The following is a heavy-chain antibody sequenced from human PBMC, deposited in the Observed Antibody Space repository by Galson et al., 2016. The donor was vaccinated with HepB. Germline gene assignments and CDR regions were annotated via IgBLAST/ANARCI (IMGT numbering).Heavy chain of an antibody. D-gene: IGHD2-2*01. J-gene: IGHJ2*01. V-gene: IGHV1-69*06. CDR2: IIPIFGTA. CDR3: SRSSLPDIVVVPADAYWYFVL. Sequence: SVKVSCKASGGTFSNDAISWVRQAPGQGPEWMGGIIPIFGTAWYAQKFQGRVTITAHKSTSTAYMELSSLRSEDTAVSYCSRSSLPDIVVVPADAYWYFVLWGRGTLFPVSS. CDR1: GGTFSNDA.